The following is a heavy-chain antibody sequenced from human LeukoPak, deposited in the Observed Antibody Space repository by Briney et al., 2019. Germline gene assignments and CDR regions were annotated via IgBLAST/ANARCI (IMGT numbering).Heavy chain of an antibody. D-gene: IGHD5-18*01. Sequence: SETLSLTCAVYSGSFSGYYWSWIRQPPGKGLEWIGEINHSGSTNYNPSLKSRVTISVDTSKNQFSLKLSSVTAADTAVYYCARVFGGKWIQLWFRTNWFDPWGQGTLVTVSS. CDR3: ARVFGGKWIQLWFRTNWFDP. V-gene: IGHV4-34*01. CDR1: SGSFSGYY. J-gene: IGHJ5*02. CDR2: INHSGST.